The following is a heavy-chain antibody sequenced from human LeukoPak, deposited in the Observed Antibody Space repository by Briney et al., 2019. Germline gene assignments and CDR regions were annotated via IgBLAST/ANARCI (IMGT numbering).Heavy chain of an antibody. CDR1: GFTFSSYA. D-gene: IGHD1-26*01. V-gene: IGHV3-30-3*01. Sequence: GGSLRLSCAASGFTFSSYAMHWVRQAPGKGLEWVAVISYDGSNKCYADSVKGRFTISRDNSKNTLYLQMNSLRAEDTAVYYCARDSGSYGYWGQGTLVTVSS. CDR2: ISYDGSNK. CDR3: ARDSGSYGY. J-gene: IGHJ4*02.